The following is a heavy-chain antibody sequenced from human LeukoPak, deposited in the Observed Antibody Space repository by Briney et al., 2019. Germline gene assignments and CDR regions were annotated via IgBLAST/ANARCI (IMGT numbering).Heavy chain of an antibody. J-gene: IGHJ6*02. Sequence: GASVKVSCKACGWNFTGYPILGVGPAPAREVAGMGWINPDSGGKKKAHKFQDRVTMTRDKSISTAYMDLSSLRSDDTSVYYCPRGLYYGVDVWAQGTTVTVSS. CDR1: GWNFTGYP. D-gene: IGHD3-16*01. CDR2: INPDSGGK. CDR3: PRGLYYGVDV. V-gene: IGHV1-2*02.